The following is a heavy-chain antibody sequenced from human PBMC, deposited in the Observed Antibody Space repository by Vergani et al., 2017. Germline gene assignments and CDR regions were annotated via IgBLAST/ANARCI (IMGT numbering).Heavy chain of an antibody. CDR3: ARVPTQDYGDYVDWFDP. CDR2: IYYSGST. CDR1: GGSISSGSYY. J-gene: IGHJ5*02. D-gene: IGHD4-17*01. V-gene: IGHV4-30-4*08. Sequence: QVQLQESGPGLVKPSQTLSLTCTVSGGSISSGSYYWSWIRQPAGKGLEWIGYIYYSGSTYYNPSLKSRVTISVDTSKNQFSLKLSSVTAADTAVYYCARVPTQDYGDYVDWFDPWGQGTLVTVSS.